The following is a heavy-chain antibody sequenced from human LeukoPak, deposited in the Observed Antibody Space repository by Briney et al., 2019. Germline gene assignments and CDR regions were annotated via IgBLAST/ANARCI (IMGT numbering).Heavy chain of an antibody. V-gene: IGHV3-15*01. Sequence: GGSLRLSCAASGFSVSNDWMSWVRQAPGKGLEWVARVKSRSAGEATDYAAPVKGRFTISRDDSKNTLYLQMNSLRTEDTAVYYCTLIQGWGSGSYYRDFWGQGTLVTVSS. D-gene: IGHD3-10*01. CDR2: VKSRSAGEAT. J-gene: IGHJ4*02. CDR3: TLIQGWGSGSYYRDF. CDR1: GFSVSNDW.